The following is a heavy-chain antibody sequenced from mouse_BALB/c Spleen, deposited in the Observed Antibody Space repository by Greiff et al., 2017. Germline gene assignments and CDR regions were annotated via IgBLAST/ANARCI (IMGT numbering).Heavy chain of an antibody. J-gene: IGHJ2*01. Sequence: EVQLVESGGGLVQPGGSLKLSCAASGFTFSSYTMSWVRQTPEKRLEWVAYISNGGGSTYYPDTVKGRFTISRDNAKNTLYLQMSSLKSEDTAMYYCARRYRYDGYFDDWGQGTTLTVSS. D-gene: IGHD2-14*01. CDR3: ARRYRYDGYFDD. V-gene: IGHV5-12-2*01. CDR2: ISNGGGST. CDR1: GFTFSSYT.